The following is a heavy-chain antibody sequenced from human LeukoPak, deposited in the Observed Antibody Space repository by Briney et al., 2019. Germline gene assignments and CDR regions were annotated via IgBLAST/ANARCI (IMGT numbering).Heavy chain of an antibody. D-gene: IGHD6-6*01. CDR3: VKETDEYSSSSSDY. CDR1: GFIFSSYG. V-gene: IGHV3-30*18. CDR2: ISYTGETK. Sequence: GGSLRLSCAASGFIFSSYGMHWVRQAPGKGLEWVAVISYTGETKYYGDSVKGRFTISRDNSKNTLYLQMNSLRAEDTAVYYCVKETDEYSSSSSDYWGQGTLVTVSS. J-gene: IGHJ4*02.